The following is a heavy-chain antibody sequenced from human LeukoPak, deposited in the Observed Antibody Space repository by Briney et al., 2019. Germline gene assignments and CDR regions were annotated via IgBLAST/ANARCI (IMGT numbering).Heavy chain of an antibody. CDR2: MNPNSGNT. D-gene: IGHD3-10*01. Sequence: GASVKVSCKASGYTFTSYDINWVRQATGQGLEWMGWMNPNSGNTGYAQKFQGRVTLTRNTSISTAYMELSSLRSEDTAVYYCASSNMIRGVIAYWGQGTLVTVSS. V-gene: IGHV1-8*01. CDR1: GYTFTSYD. CDR3: ASSNMIRGVIAY. J-gene: IGHJ4*02.